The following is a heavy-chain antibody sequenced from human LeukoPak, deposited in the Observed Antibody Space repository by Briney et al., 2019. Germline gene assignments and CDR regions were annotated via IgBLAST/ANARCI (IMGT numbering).Heavy chain of an antibody. J-gene: IGHJ6*02. D-gene: IGHD3-10*01. V-gene: IGHV1-8*01. CDR3: ARAPASYGSGNDYSNDYGMGV. Sequence: ASVKVSCKASGNTITNYDMNWVRQAPGQGLEWVGWMNPNSGKTGYAQKFQGRVSMTRDTSISTAYMELSSLRPEDTAVYYCARAPASYGSGNDYSNDYGMGVWGQGTTLTVTS. CDR1: GNTITNYD. CDR2: MNPNSGKT.